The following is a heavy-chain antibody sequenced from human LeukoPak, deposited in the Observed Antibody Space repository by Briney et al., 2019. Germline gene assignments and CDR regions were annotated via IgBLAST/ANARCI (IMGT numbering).Heavy chain of an antibody. D-gene: IGHD3-9*01. Sequence: GASVKVSCKASGYTFTDYYMHWVRQAPGQGLEWMGRINPNSGDTNYAQKFQGRVTMTRDTSISTAYMELSSLRSEDTAVYYCATTTLRYFDWLYPSRYYYYYYGMDVWGQGTTVTVSS. CDR3: ATTTLRYFDWLYPSRYYYYYYGMDV. CDR1: GYTFTDYY. CDR2: INPNSGDT. V-gene: IGHV1-2*06. J-gene: IGHJ6*02.